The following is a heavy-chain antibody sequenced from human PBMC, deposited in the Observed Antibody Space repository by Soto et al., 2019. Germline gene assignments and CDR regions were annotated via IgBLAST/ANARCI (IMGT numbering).Heavy chain of an antibody. D-gene: IGHD3-22*01. Sequence: QVQLVQSGAEVKKPGSSVKVSCKASGGTFSSYTISWVRQAPGQGLEWMGRIIPILGIANYAQKFQGRVTITADKSTSTAYMELSSLRSEDTAVYYCARDSSGTPFDYWAREPWSPSPQ. CDR2: IIPILGIA. V-gene: IGHV1-69*08. CDR3: ARDSSGTPFDY. CDR1: GGTFSSYT. J-gene: IGHJ4*02.